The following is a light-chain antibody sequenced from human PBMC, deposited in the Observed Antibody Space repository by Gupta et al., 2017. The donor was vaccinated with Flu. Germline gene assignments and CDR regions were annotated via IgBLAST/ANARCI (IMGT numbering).Light chain of an antibody. CDR1: SSNIGTVYD. Sequence: QSVLTQPPSVSGAPAQSITISSTGNSSNIGTVYDVHWYQQLPGTAPKLLIYGNNNRPSGVPDRFSGSKSGTSASLAITGRQAEDEADYYCQSYDSSLIGYVFGTGTRVTVL. J-gene: IGLJ1*01. V-gene: IGLV1-40*01. CDR3: QSYDSSLIGYV. CDR2: GNN.